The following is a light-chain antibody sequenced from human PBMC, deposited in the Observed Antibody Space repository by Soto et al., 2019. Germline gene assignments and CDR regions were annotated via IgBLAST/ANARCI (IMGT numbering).Light chain of an antibody. V-gene: IGLV1-44*01. CDR1: SSNIGSHT. Sequence: QLVLTQPPSASGTPGQRITISCSGSSSNIGSHTVNWHQQVPGTAPKLLIYSNNERPSGVPDRSSGSKSGTSASLAISGLQSGDEADYYCAAWDDSLNGVIFGGGTKVTVL. J-gene: IGLJ2*01. CDR2: SNN. CDR3: AAWDDSLNGVI.